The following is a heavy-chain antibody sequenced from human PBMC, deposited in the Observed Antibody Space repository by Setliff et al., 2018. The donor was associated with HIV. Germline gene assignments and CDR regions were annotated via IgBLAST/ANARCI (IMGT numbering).Heavy chain of an antibody. CDR3: TRGPEGVAGGDY. CDR1: GDSISSHY. Sequence: SETLSLTCTVSGDSISSHYWNWIRQPPGKALEWIGYIYYSGSTNYNPSFKSRVTISVDRSKSQFSLKLSSVTAADTAIYYCTRGPEGVAGGDYWGQGILVTVS. D-gene: IGHD3-3*01. V-gene: IGHV4-59*11. J-gene: IGHJ4*02. CDR2: IYYSGST.